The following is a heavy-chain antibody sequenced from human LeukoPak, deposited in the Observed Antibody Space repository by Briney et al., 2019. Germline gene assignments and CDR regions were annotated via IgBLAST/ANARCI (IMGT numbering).Heavy chain of an antibody. CDR1: GFTLSSYW. Sequence: GGSLRLSCAASGFTLSSYWMSWVRQAPGKGLEWVANIKQDGSEKYYVDSVKGRFTISRDNAKNSLYLQMNSLRAEDAAVYYCAKAHPEYSSSSYFDYWGQGTLVTVSS. V-gene: IGHV3-7*01. D-gene: IGHD6-6*01. CDR3: AKAHPEYSSSSYFDY. CDR2: IKQDGSEK. J-gene: IGHJ4*02.